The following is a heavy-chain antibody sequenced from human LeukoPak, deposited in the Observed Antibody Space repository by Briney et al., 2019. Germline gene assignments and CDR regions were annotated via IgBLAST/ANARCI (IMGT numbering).Heavy chain of an antibody. CDR1: GFTFSSYA. CDR3: MKGVAFDP. J-gene: IGHJ5*02. CDR2: ISGSGGSI. Sequence: GGSLRLSCAASGFTFSSYAMNWVRQAPGKGLEWVSGISGSGGSIYYADSVKGRFTISRDNSKNTLYLQMNSLRAEDTAVYYCMKGVAFDPWGQGTLVTVSS. D-gene: IGHD2-15*01. V-gene: IGHV3-23*01.